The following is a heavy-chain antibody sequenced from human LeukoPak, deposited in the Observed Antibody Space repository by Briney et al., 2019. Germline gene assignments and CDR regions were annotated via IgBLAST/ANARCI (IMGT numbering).Heavy chain of an antibody. CDR2: IYYSGST. V-gene: IGHV4-30-4*01. Sequence: SETLSLTCTVSGDSISSGDYYWSWIRQPPGKGLEWIGYIYYSGSTYYNPSLKSRVTISVDTSKNQFSLKLSSVTAADTAVYYCARAYGGADAFDIWGQGTMVTVSS. D-gene: IGHD4-23*01. CDR3: ARAYGGADAFDI. CDR1: GDSISSGDYY. J-gene: IGHJ3*02.